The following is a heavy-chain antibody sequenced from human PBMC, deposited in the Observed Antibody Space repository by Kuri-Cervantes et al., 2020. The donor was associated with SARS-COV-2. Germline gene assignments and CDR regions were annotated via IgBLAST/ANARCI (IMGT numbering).Heavy chain of an antibody. CDR1: GFTFGDYA. V-gene: IGHV3-9*01. CDR3: ARHKAEWGATIEDFVNWFDP. J-gene: IGHJ5*02. CDR2: ISWNSGSI. Sequence: GGSLRLSCAVSGFTFGDYAMHWVRQAPGKGLEWVSGISWNSGSIGYADSVKGRFTISRDNAKNSLYLQMNSLRAEDTALYYCARHKAEWGATIEDFVNWFDPWGQGTLVTVSS. D-gene: IGHD5-24*01.